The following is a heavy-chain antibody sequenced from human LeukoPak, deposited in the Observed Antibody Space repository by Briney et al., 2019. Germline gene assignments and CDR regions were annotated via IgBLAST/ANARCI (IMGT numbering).Heavy chain of an antibody. CDR3: ARAGWVLDYFDY. V-gene: IGHV3-53*05. Sequence: PGGSLRLSCAASGFTVSSNYMSWVRQAPGKGLEWVSVIYSGGSTYYTDSVKGRFTIPRDNSKNTLYLQMNSLRAEDTAVYYCARAGWVLDYFDYWGQGTLVTVSS. CDR2: IYSGGST. CDR1: GFTVSSNY. J-gene: IGHJ4*02. D-gene: IGHD2-8*02.